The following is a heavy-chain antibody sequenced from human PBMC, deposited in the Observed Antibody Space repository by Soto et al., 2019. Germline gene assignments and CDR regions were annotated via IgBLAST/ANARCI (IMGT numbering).Heavy chain of an antibody. CDR2: ISAYNGNT. Sequence: GASVKVSCKASGYTFTSYGISWVRQAPGQGPEWMGWISAYNGNTNYAQKLQGRVTMTTDTSTSTAYMELRGLRSDDTAVYYCARRDTAMVHPVDMLRSYYYYIDGWGKGTTVTFSS. D-gene: IGHD5-18*01. V-gene: IGHV1-18*01. J-gene: IGHJ6*03. CDR1: GYTFTSYG. CDR3: ARRDTAMVHPVDMLRSYYYYIDG.